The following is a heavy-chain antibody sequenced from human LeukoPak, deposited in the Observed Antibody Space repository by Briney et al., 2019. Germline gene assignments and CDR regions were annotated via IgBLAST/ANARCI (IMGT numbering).Heavy chain of an antibody. J-gene: IGHJ6*03. CDR3: ARRKGMTTVTTAYYYYMDV. Sequence: SETLSLTCAVYGGSFSGYYWSWIRQPPGKGLEWIGEINHSGSTNYNPSLKSRVTISVDTSKNQFSLKLSSVTAADTAVYYCARRKGMTTVTTAYYYYMDVWGKGTTVTVSS. D-gene: IGHD4-17*01. CDR1: GGSFSGYY. V-gene: IGHV4-34*01. CDR2: INHSGST.